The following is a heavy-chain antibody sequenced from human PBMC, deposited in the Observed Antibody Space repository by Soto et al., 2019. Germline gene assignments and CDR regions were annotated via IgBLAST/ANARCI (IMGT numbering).Heavy chain of an antibody. CDR2: INAGNGNT. V-gene: IGHV1-3*01. CDR3: ARRAGVLYCSSTSCYHNYYYYYMGV. CDR1: GYTFTSYA. Sequence: ASVKVSCKASGYTFTSYAMHWVRQAPGQRLEWMGWINAGNGNTKYSQKFQGRVTITRDTSASTAYMELSSLRSEDTAVYYCARRAGVLYCSSTSCYHNYYYYYMGVWGKGTTVTVSS. J-gene: IGHJ6*03. D-gene: IGHD2-2*01.